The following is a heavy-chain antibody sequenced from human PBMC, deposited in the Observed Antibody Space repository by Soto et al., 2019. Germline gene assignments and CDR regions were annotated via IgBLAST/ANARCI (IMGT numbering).Heavy chain of an antibody. CDR1: GGSISSGGYY. D-gene: IGHD6-19*01. V-gene: IGHV4-31*03. CDR2: IYYSGST. CDR3: ARISLAVAGLTGYYYYGMDV. J-gene: IGHJ6*02. Sequence: SETLSLSCTVSGGSISSGGYYWSWIRQHPGKGLEWIGYIYYSGSTYYNPSLKSRVTISVDTSKNQFSLKLSSVTAADTAVYYCARISLAVAGLTGYYYYGMDVWGQGTTVTVSS.